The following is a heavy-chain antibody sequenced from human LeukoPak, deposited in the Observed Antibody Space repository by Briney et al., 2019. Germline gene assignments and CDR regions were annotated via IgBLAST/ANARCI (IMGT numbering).Heavy chain of an antibody. CDR3: TRGSGRFEY. CDR1: GFTFGDFA. CDR2: GRAKAYGATK. D-gene: IGHD2-15*01. V-gene: IGHV3-49*04. J-gene: IGHJ4*02. Sequence: GGSPRLSRSASGFTFGDFAMTWVRPAPGKGLGWVGIGRAKAYGATKEYAASVKGRFTISKDDSKSVAYLQMDNLRTEDTGIYYCTRGSGRFEYWGQGTRVIVSS.